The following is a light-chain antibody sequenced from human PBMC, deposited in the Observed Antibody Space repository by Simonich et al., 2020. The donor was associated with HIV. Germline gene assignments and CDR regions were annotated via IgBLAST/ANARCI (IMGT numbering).Light chain of an antibody. V-gene: IGKV3-15*01. Sequence: EIVMTQSPATLSVSPGERATLSCRASQSISANLAWYQQKPGQAPRLLIYGASNRATGIPARCSGSGSGTDFTLTISRLEPEDFAVYYCQQYGRTPYTFGQGTKLEIK. J-gene: IGKJ2*01. CDR3: QQYGRTPYT. CDR2: GAS. CDR1: QSISAN.